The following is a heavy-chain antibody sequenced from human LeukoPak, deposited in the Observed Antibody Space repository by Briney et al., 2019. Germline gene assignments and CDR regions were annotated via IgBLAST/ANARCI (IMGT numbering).Heavy chain of an antibody. J-gene: IGHJ3*02. V-gene: IGHV4-39*07. D-gene: IGHD2-2*01. CDR2: IYYSGST. CDR3: ARDIPCSSTSCSGPDI. Sequence: SETLSLTCTVSGGSISNSDYWDWIRQSPGKGLEWIGSIYYSGSTYYNPSLESRITMSVDTSKNQFSLKLSSVTAADTAVYYCARDIPCSSTSCSGPDIWGQGTMVTVSS. CDR1: GGSISNSDY.